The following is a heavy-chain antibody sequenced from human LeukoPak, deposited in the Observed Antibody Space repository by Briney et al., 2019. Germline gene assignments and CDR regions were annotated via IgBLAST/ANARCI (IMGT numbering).Heavy chain of an antibody. V-gene: IGHV5-51*01. J-gene: IGHJ4*02. Sequence: GESLKISCKGSGYSFSTYWIAWVRQMPGKGLEWMGITFPGDSETKYRPSFQGRVTISADKSFNTAYLQWSSVEASDTAMYYCARLPYCSGDTCRNYFFDYWGQGTLVTVSS. D-gene: IGHD2-15*01. CDR3: ARLPYCSGDTCRNYFFDY. CDR1: GYSFSTYW. CDR2: TFPGDSET.